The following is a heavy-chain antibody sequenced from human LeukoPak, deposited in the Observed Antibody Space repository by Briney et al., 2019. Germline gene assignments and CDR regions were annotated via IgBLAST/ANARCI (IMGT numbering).Heavy chain of an antibody. CDR2: IYSGGST. CDR3: AKGPYDFWSGYFDY. CDR1: GFTVSSNY. Sequence: GGSLRLSCAASGFTVSSNYMSWVRQAPGKGLEWVSVIYSGGSTYYADSVKGRFTISRDNSKNTLYLQMNSLRAEDTAVYYCAKGPYDFWSGYFDYWGQGTLVTVSS. D-gene: IGHD3-3*01. V-gene: IGHV3-53*01. J-gene: IGHJ4*02.